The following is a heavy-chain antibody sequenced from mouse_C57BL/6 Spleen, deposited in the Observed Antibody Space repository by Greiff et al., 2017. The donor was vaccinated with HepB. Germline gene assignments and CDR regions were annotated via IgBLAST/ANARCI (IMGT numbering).Heavy chain of an antibody. CDR3: ARWGTTVVAKDWYFDV. V-gene: IGHV1-72*01. D-gene: IGHD1-1*01. CDR2: IDPNSGGT. J-gene: IGHJ1*03. CDR1: GYTFTSYW. Sequence: QVHVKQPGAELVKPGASVKLSCKASGYTFTSYWMHWAKQRPGRGLEWIGRIDPNSGGTKYNEKFKSKATLTVDKPSSTAYMQLSSLTSEDSAVYYCARWGTTVVAKDWYFDVWGTGTTVTVSS.